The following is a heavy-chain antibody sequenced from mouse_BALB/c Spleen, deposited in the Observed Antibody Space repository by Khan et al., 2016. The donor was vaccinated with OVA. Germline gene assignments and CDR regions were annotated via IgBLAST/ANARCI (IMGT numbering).Heavy chain of an antibody. D-gene: IGHD1-1*01. CDR2: ISGDSSTI. J-gene: IGHJ2*01. Sequence: EVQLQESGGGLVQPGGSRKLSCAASGFTFSSYGMHWVRQAPEKGLEWVAYISGDSSTIYYADTVKGRFTISRDNPKNTLFLQMTSLMSEDTAMYYCATSYYYGYYFDYWCPGTTLTVSS. CDR1: GFTFSSYG. CDR3: ATSYYYGYYFDY. V-gene: IGHV5-17*02.